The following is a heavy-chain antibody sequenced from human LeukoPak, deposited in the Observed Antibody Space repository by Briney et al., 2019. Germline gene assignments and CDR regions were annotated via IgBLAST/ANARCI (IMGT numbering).Heavy chain of an antibody. CDR3: ARGGDASTGMAFDY. V-gene: IGHV1-18*01. Sequence: ASVKVSCKASSYTFINHGISWVRQAPGQGLEWMGWISPYNDNTNYAQKFQGRVTMTTDTSTSTAYMELRSLRSDDTAVYYCARGGDASTGMAFDYWGQGSLVTVSS. D-gene: IGHD5-24*01. CDR1: SYTFINHG. CDR2: ISPYNDNT. J-gene: IGHJ4*02.